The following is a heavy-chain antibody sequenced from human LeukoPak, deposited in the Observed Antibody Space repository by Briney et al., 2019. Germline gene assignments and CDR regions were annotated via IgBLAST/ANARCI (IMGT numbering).Heavy chain of an antibody. Sequence: PSETLSLTCTVSGGSISSYYWSWIRQPPGKGLGWIGYIYYSGSTNYNPSLKSRVTISVDTSKNQFSLKLSSVTAADTAVYYCASYSGSYSRTRAFDYWGQGTLVTVSS. J-gene: IGHJ4*02. CDR2: IYYSGST. CDR3: ASYSGSYSRTRAFDY. D-gene: IGHD1-26*01. V-gene: IGHV4-59*01. CDR1: GGSISSYY.